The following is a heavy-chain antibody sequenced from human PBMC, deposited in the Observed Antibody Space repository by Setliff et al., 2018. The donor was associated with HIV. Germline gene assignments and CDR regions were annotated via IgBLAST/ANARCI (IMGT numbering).Heavy chain of an antibody. CDR2: ISAYNGNT. J-gene: IGHJ6*03. CDR3: AKVVVRSRFLEWSPSRDYSYYYMDV. D-gene: IGHD3-3*01. Sequence: ASVKVSCKASGYTFTSHGISWVRQAPGQGLEWMGWISAYNGNTNYAQKLQGRVTMTTDTSTSTAYMELRSLASDDTAVYYCAKVVVRSRFLEWSPSRDYSYYYMDVWGKGTTVTVSS. V-gene: IGHV1-18*01. CDR1: GYTFTSHG.